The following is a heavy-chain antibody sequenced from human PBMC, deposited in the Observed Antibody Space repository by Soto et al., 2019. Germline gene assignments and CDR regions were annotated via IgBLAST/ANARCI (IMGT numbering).Heavy chain of an antibody. CDR3: ARDPGSSAFDL. V-gene: IGHV3-7*01. J-gene: IGHJ3*01. Sequence: GGSLRLSCAASGFTFTNYWMSWVRRAPDEGPEFVANMNVDGSVKNYVGSVKGRFTISRDNVDNSVYLEMNSLRDEDTAIYYCARDPGSSAFDLWGQGTMVTVSS. CDR1: GFTFTNYW. CDR2: MNVDGSVK. D-gene: IGHD6-13*01.